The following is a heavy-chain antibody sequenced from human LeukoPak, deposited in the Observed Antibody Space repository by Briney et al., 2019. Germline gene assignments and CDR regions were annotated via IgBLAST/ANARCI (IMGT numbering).Heavy chain of an antibody. J-gene: IGHJ4*02. CDR1: GFTFSSYA. D-gene: IGHD2-8*01. CDR3: ARVEGVYDGY. V-gene: IGHV3-64*04. CDR2: ISSNGGST. Sequence: GGSLRLSCSAPGFTFSSYAMHWVRQAPGKGLEYVSAISSNGGSTYYADSVKGRFTISRDNAKNSLYLQMNSLRAEDTAVYYCARVEGVYDGYWGQGTLVTVSS.